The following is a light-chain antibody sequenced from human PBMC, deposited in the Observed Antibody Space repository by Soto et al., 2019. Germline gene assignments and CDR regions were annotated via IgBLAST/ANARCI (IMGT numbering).Light chain of an antibody. Sequence: EIVMTPSPATLSVSPGERATLSCRASQSVSSNLAWYQQKPGQAPRLLIYGASTRATGIPARFSGSGSGTEFTLTISRLQSEDFAVYYCQQYNNWPPWTVGQGTKGDIK. J-gene: IGKJ1*01. V-gene: IGKV3-15*01. CDR3: QQYNNWPPWT. CDR1: QSVSSN. CDR2: GAS.